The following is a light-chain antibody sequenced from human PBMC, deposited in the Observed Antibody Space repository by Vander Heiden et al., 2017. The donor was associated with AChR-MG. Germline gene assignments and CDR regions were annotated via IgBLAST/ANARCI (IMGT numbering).Light chain of an antibody. J-gene: IGKJ2*01. CDR2: GAS. Sequence: DIVLTDSLATLSLSPAERATLSFTARQSLGSSYLAWYQQKPRQAPRLLIYGASSRSTGIPDRFCGSGSGTDFTLTISRLEPEDFTVYYCQQYGSSLPRTFGQGTKLEIK. V-gene: IGKV3-20*01. CDR1: QSLGSSY. CDR3: QQYGSSLPRT.